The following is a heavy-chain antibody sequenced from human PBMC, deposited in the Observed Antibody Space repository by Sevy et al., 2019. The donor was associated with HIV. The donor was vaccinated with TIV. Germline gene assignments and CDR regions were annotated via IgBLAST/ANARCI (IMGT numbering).Heavy chain of an antibody. J-gene: IGHJ4*02. Sequence: GSLRLSCAASGFTFSKYSMSWVRQPPGKGLEWVSTLSFGCGEINYADSVKGRFTISRDNSKSSVYLQMNNLRPEDTAVYYCAREGCTKPHDYWGQGTLDTVSS. D-gene: IGHD2-8*01. CDR1: GFTFSKYS. CDR2: LSFGCGEI. V-gene: IGHV3-23*01. CDR3: AREGCTKPHDY.